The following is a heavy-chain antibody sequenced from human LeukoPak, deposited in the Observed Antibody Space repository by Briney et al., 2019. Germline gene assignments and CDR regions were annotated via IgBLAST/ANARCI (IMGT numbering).Heavy chain of an antibody. CDR2: IYYSGST. J-gene: IGHJ5*02. V-gene: IGHV4-59*01. D-gene: IGHD2-2*01. Sequence: SETLSLTCTVSGGPISSYYWSWIRQPPGKGLEWIGYIYYSGSTNYNPSLKSRVTISVDTSKNQFSLKLSSVTAADTAVYYRARAGSTSRLDPWGQGTLVTVSS. CDR1: GGPISSYY. CDR3: ARAGSTSRLDP.